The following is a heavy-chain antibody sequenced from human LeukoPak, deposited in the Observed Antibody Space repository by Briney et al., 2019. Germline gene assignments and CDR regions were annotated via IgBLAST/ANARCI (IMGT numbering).Heavy chain of an antibody. V-gene: IGHV3-23*01. CDR3: ARGYCGGVGCHYYFYGLDV. CDR1: GFTFSSYA. Sequence: GGSLRLSCAASGFTFSSYAMSWVRQAPGKGLEWVSAISGSGGSTYYADSIKGRFTISRDNSKNTLYLQMNSLRAEDTALYYCARGYCGGVGCHYYFYGLDVWGQGTTVTVSS. D-gene: IGHD2-21*01. CDR2: ISGSGGST. J-gene: IGHJ6*02.